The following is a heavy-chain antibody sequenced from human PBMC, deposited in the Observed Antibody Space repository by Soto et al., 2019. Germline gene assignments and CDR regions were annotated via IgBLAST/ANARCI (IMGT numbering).Heavy chain of an antibody. Sequence: EVQLVESGGGLVQPGRSLRLSCAASGFTFDDYAMHWVRQAPGKGLEWVSGISWNSGSIGYADSVKGRFTISRDNAKNSLYLQMNSLRAEDTALYHCAKDRGLVLYFYFDYWGQGTLVTVSS. CDR2: ISWNSGSI. D-gene: IGHD6-19*01. J-gene: IGHJ4*02. CDR3: AKDRGLVLYFYFDY. CDR1: GFTFDDYA. V-gene: IGHV3-9*01.